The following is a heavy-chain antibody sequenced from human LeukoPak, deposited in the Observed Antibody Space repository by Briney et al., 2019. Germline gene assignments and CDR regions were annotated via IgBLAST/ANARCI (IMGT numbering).Heavy chain of an antibody. D-gene: IGHD3-10*01. V-gene: IGHV3-48*01. CDR2: ISSSSSTI. CDR3: ARVYPGPPPDYGSGSYNDY. Sequence: GGSQRLSCAASGFTFSSYSMNWVRQAPGKGLEWVSYISSSSSTIYYADSVKGRFTISRDNAKNSLYLQMNSLRAEDTAVYYCARVYPGPPPDYGSGSYNDYWGQGTLVTVSS. J-gene: IGHJ4*02. CDR1: GFTFSSYS.